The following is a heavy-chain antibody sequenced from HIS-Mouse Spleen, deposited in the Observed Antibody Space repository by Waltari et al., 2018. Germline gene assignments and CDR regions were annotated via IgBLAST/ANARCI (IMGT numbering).Heavy chain of an antibody. CDR2: IIPIFGTA. CDR3: ARDTVAGRRYFDY. J-gene: IGHJ4*02. Sequence: QVQLVQSGAEVKKPGSSVKVSCKASGCTFRRSAISWVGQAPGQGLEWMGGIIPIFGTANYAQKFQGRVTITADESTSTAYMELSSLRSEDTAVYYCARDTVAGRRYFDYWGQGTLVTVSS. V-gene: IGHV1-69*01. CDR1: GCTFRRSA. D-gene: IGHD6-19*01.